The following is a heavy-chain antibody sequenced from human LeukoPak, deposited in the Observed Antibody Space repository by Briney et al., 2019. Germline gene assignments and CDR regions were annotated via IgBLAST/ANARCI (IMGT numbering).Heavy chain of an antibody. CDR1: GGSFSGYY. Sequence: SETLSLTCAVYGGSFSGYYWSWVRQPPGKGLEWIGEINHSGSTNYNPSLKSRVTISVDTSKNQFSLKLSSVTAADTAVYYCARTLYGVFDYWGQGTLVTVSS. CDR3: ARTLYGVFDY. CDR2: INHSGST. J-gene: IGHJ4*02. V-gene: IGHV4-34*01. D-gene: IGHD2-2*02.